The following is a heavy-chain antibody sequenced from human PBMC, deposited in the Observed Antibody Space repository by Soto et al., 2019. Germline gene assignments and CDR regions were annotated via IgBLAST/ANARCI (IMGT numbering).Heavy chain of an antibody. CDR1: GYTFSSYY. J-gene: IGHJ4*02. Sequence: QVQLVQSGAEVKKPGASVKVSCKASGYTFSSYYIHWVRQAPGQGLEWIGIINPNGGSTNYAQNFKGRLTGTRDTSTATGYMGLSGLTSDDPAKYYCARGLGLGYCWGQGDLGPVPS. D-gene: IGHD3-9*01. CDR2: INPNGGST. CDR3: ARGLGLGYC. V-gene: IGHV1-46*01.